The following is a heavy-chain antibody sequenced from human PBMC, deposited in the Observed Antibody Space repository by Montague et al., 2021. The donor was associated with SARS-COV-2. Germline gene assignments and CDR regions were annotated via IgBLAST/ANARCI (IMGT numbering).Heavy chain of an antibody. CDR1: GGSISSSSYY. J-gene: IGHJ6*02. CDR3: ARVGRQQLVRLSGMDV. CDR2: IYYSGST. D-gene: IGHD6-13*01. Sequence: SETLSLTSTVSGGSISSSSYYWGWIRQPPGKGLEWIGSIYYSGSTYYNPSLKSRVTISVDTSKNQFSLKLSSVTAADTAVYYCARVGRQQLVRLSGMDVWGQGTTVTV. V-gene: IGHV4-39*07.